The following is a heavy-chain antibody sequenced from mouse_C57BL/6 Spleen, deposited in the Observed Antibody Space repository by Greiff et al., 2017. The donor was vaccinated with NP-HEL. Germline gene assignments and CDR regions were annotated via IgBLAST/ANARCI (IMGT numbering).Heavy chain of an antibody. Sequence: QVQLQQSGAELVRPGTSVKVSCKASGYAFTNYLIEWVKQRPGQGLEWIGVINPGSGGTNYNEKFKGKATLTADKSSSTAYMQLSSLTSEDSAVYFCARSAYPAWFAYWGQGTLVTVSA. V-gene: IGHV1-54*01. D-gene: IGHD2-10*01. CDR3: ARSAYPAWFAY. CDR2: INPGSGGT. CDR1: GYAFTNYL. J-gene: IGHJ3*01.